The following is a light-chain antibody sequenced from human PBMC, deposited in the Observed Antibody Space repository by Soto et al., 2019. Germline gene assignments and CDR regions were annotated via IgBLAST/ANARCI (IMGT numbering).Light chain of an antibody. J-gene: IGLJ1*01. CDR1: SSDIGNYNY. CDR3: SSYTSRSTPYV. Sequence: QSALTQPASVSGSPGQSITISCTGTSSDIGNYNYVSWYQQHPGKAPKLIIYEVSDRPSGVSNRFSGSKSGNTASLTISGLQAEDEADYYCSSYTSRSTPYVFGTGTKVTVL. V-gene: IGLV2-14*01. CDR2: EVS.